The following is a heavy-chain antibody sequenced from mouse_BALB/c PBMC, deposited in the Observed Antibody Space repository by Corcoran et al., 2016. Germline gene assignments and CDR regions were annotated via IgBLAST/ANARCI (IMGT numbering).Heavy chain of an antibody. CDR3: ARDRYLFAY. D-gene: IGHD2-14*01. CDR1: GYSLTSGYY. Sequence: DVQLQESGPGLVKPSQSLSLTCSVTGYSLTSGYYWNWSRQFPGNKLEWMGYISYDGSNNYNPSLKNRISITRDTSKNQFFLKLNSVTTEDTATYYCARDRYLFAYWGQGTLVTVSA. V-gene: IGHV3-6*02. J-gene: IGHJ3*01. CDR2: ISYDGSN.